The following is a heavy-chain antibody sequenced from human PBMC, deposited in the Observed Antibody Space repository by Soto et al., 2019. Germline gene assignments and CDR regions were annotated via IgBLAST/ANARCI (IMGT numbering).Heavy chain of an antibody. J-gene: IGHJ6*02. V-gene: IGHV3-30*04. D-gene: IGHD3-3*02. Sequence: VELVESGGGAVQPGRSLRLSCQTSGFRFSGYGMHWVRQAPGKGLEWVAFISDDGRSHNYADCVKGRFTISKDNSKHTVFPQMNHPRVDDSGLYYCARGGGPTTFYGVEVWGQGTTVSVSS. CDR1: GFRFSGYG. CDR2: ISDDGRSH. CDR3: ARGGGPTTFYGVEV.